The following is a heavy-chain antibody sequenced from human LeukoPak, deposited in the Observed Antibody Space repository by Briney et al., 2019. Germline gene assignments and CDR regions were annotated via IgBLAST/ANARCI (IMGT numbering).Heavy chain of an antibody. D-gene: IGHD6-13*01. Sequence: GGSLRLSCAASGFIFSSYSMSWVRQAPGKGLEWVSVITGSGGNTYYADSVKGRFTISKDNSKNTVYLQMSSLRVDDTAVYYCAKAASSSWPSYYYGMDAWGQGTTVTVSS. CDR3: AKAASSSWPSYYYGMDA. CDR1: GFIFSSYS. V-gene: IGHV3-23*01. J-gene: IGHJ6*02. CDR2: ITGSGGNT.